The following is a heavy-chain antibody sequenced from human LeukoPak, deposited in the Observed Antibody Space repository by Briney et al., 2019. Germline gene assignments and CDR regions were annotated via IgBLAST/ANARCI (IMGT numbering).Heavy chain of an antibody. CDR2: IYYSGST. V-gene: IGHV4-59*01. D-gene: IGHD6-13*01. CDR1: GGSISSYY. Sequence: SQTLSLTCTVSGGSISSYYWSWLRQPPGKGLEWIGYIYYSGSTNYNPSLKSRVTISVDTSKNQFSLKLSSVTAADTAVYYCARRGKFSSSWYGLGAFDIWGQGTMVTVSS. CDR3: ARRGKFSSSWYGLGAFDI. J-gene: IGHJ3*02.